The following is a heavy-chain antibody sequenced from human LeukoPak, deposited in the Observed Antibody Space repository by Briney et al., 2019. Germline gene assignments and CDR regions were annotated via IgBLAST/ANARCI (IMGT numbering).Heavy chain of an antibody. V-gene: IGHV4-59*01. D-gene: IGHD3-22*01. CDR1: GGSISSYY. CDR2: IYYSGST. CDR3: ASQYYYDSSGLNWFDP. J-gene: IGHJ5*02. Sequence: SETLSLTCTVSGGSISSYYWSWIRQPPGKGLEWIGYIYYSGSTNYNPSLKSRVTISVDTSKNQFSLKLSPVTAADTAVYYCASQYYYDSSGLNWFDPWGQGTLVTVSS.